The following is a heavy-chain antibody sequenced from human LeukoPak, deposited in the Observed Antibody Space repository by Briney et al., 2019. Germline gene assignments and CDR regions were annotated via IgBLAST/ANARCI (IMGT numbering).Heavy chain of an antibody. V-gene: IGHV3-23*01. CDR1: GFTFDNFA. CDR3: ARELFDFDY. D-gene: IGHD3-10*01. Sequence: GGSLRLSCAPSGFTFDNFAMTWVRQAPGKGLEWVSEITGSGGSTYYADSVKGRFTISRDNSKNTLYLQMNSLRAEDTAIYYSARELFDFDYWGQGTLVTVSS. CDR2: ITGSGGST. J-gene: IGHJ4*02.